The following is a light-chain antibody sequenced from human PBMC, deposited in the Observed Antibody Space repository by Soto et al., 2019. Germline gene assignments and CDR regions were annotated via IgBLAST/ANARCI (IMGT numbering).Light chain of an antibody. Sequence: EIVLTQSPGTLSLSPGERATLSCRASQSVSSSYLAWYQQKPGQAPKLLIYGASSRAIGIPDRFSGSGSGTDFTLTISSLEPEDFAVYYCQQFSSYPLTFGGGTKVDIK. CDR3: QQFSSYPLT. J-gene: IGKJ4*01. CDR2: GAS. CDR1: QSVSSSY. V-gene: IGKV3-20*01.